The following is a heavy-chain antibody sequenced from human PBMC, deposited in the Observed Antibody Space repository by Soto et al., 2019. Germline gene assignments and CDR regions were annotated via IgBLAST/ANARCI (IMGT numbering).Heavy chain of an antibody. D-gene: IGHD5-12*01. CDR1: GGSLTSYY. V-gene: IGHV4-59*01. Sequence: QVQLQESGPGLVKPSETLSLTCTVSGGSLTSYYWSWIRQPPGKGLEWIGYISYTGSTSYNPSLNSRVTISVDTSKNQFSLKLSSVTAADTAVYYCARGGYSGYNWGQGTLVTVSS. CDR3: ARGGYSGYN. J-gene: IGHJ4*02. CDR2: ISYTGST.